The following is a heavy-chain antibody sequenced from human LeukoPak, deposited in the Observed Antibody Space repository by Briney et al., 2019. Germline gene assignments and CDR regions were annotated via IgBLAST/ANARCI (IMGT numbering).Heavy chain of an antibody. CDR2: IRYDGSNK. V-gene: IGHV3-30*02. Sequence: PGGSLRLSCAASGFTFSGFGMHWVRQAPGKGLEWVAFIRYDGSNKYYADSVKGRFTISRDNSKNTLYLQMNSLRAEDTALYYCAKDLDHDYDDYGLDYWGQGTLVTVSS. J-gene: IGHJ4*02. D-gene: IGHD4-17*01. CDR1: GFTFSGFG. CDR3: AKDLDHDYDDYGLDY.